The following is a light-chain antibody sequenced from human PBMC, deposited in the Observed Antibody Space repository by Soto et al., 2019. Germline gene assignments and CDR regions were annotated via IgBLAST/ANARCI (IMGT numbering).Light chain of an antibody. CDR1: HIFLYSSNNKSY. J-gene: IGKJ1*01. CDR3: QQYYSSPPT. V-gene: IGKV4-1*01. CDR2: WAS. Sequence: DIVLTQSPDSLAVSLRVSGPINFTCSHIFLYSSNNKSYLAWYQQKPGQPPKLLIYWASTRESGVPDRFSGSGSGTDFTLTISSLQAEDVAVYYCQQYYSSPPTFGQGTKVDIK.